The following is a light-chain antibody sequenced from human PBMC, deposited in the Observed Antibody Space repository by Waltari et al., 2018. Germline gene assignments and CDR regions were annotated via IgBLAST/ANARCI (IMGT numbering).Light chain of an antibody. V-gene: IGLV2-23*02. J-gene: IGLJ1*01. CDR2: EVT. CDR3: CSYVGLGTYV. CDR1: RSDVGNYNL. Sequence: QSGLAQPASASGSPGQSITITCTGTRSDVGNYNLCSWYQHRPGKAPRLLVYEVTKRAPGTSDRFSASKSGNTASLSISGLQAQEDEADYYCCSYVGLGTYVFGTGTKVTV.